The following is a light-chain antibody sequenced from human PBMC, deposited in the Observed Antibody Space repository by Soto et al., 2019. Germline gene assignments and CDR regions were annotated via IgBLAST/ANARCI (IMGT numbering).Light chain of an antibody. J-gene: IGKJ1*01. CDR2: GAS. V-gene: IGKV3-20*01. Sequence: EIVLTQSPGTLSLSPGERATLSCRASQSVSSSYLAWYQQKPGQAPRLLIYGASSRATGIPDRFSGSGSGTDFTLTISRPEPEDFAVYYCQQSGTFGQGTKV. CDR1: QSVSSSY. CDR3: QQSGT.